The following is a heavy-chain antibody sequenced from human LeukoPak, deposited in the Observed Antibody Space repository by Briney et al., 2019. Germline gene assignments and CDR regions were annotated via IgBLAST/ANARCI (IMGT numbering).Heavy chain of an antibody. Sequence: GRSLRLSCAASGFTFDDYAMHWVRQAPGKGLEWDSGISWNSGSIGYADSVKGRFTISRDNAKNSLYLQMNSLRAEDTALYYCAKRARCGGDCYYFDYWGQGTLVTVSS. J-gene: IGHJ4*02. CDR3: AKRARCGGDCYYFDY. CDR1: GFTFDDYA. V-gene: IGHV3-9*01. CDR2: ISWNSGSI. D-gene: IGHD2-21*02.